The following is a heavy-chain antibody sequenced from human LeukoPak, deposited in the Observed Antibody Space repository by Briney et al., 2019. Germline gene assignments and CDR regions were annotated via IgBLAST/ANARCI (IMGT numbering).Heavy chain of an antibody. CDR2: IKSKYDGETT. V-gene: IGHV3-15*01. Sequence: GGSLRLSCAASGFTFINARMSWVRQAPGKGLEWVGRIKSKYDGETTDYAAPVKGRFTISRDDVDEMVYLQMDSLKTEDTAMYYCTTDWGLPNCGGDCYLPWGQGTLVTVSS. CDR3: TTDWGLPNCGGDCYLP. D-gene: IGHD2-21*02. J-gene: IGHJ5*02. CDR1: GFTFINAR.